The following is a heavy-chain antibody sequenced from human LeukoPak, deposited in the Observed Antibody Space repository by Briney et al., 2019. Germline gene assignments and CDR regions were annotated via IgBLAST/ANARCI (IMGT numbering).Heavy chain of an antibody. D-gene: IGHD6-13*01. CDR1: GYTFTGYY. Sequence: ASVKVSCKASGYTFTGYYMHWVRQAPGQGLEWMGWINPNSGGTNYAQKFQGRVTMTRDTSISTAYMELSRLRSDDTAVYYCARLIAAAGTGDYWGQGTLVAVSS. CDR2: INPNSGGT. V-gene: IGHV1-2*02. CDR3: ARLIAAAGTGDY. J-gene: IGHJ4*02.